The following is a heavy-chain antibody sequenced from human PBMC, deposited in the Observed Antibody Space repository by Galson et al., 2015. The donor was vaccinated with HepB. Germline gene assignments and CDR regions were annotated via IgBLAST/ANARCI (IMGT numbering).Heavy chain of an antibody. CDR1: GYNFTSYW. Sequence: QSGAEVKKPGESLRISCNGSGYNFTSYWISWVRQMPGKGLEWMGRIDPSDSFSHYGPSFQGHVTISADKSINTVFLQWSSLKASDTAIYYCARPPSESSGWAYYGMDVWGQGTTVIVSS. CDR3: ARPPSESSGWAYYGMDV. J-gene: IGHJ6*02. V-gene: IGHV5-10-1*01. D-gene: IGHD6-19*01. CDR2: IDPSDSFS.